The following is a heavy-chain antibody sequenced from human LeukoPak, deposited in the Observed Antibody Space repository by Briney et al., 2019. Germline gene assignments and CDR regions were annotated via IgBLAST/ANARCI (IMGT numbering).Heavy chain of an antibody. J-gene: IGHJ4*02. CDR1: GGSFSGYY. D-gene: IGHD5-12*01. CDR3: ARGGYSGYSV. CDR2: INHSGST. Sequence: SETLSLTCAVYGGSFSGYYWSWIRQPPGKGLEWIGEINHSGSTNYNPYLKSRVTISVDTFKLQLSLKLSSVTAVDTAVYCCARGGYSGYSVWGQGTLVTVSS. V-gene: IGHV4-34*01.